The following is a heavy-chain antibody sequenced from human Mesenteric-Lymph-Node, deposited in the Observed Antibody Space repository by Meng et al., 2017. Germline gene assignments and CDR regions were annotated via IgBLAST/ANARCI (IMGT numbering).Heavy chain of an antibody. V-gene: IGHV3-30*07. CDR2: ISYDGSNK. J-gene: IGHJ4*02. D-gene: IGHD4-17*01. CDR3: ARGLYGDYATADY. Sequence: GESLKISCAASGFTFSSYAMHWVRQAPGKGLEWVAVISYDGSNKYYADSVKGRFTISRDNSKNTLYLQMNSLRAEDTAVYYCARGLYGDYATADYWGQGTLVTVSS. CDR1: GFTFSSYA.